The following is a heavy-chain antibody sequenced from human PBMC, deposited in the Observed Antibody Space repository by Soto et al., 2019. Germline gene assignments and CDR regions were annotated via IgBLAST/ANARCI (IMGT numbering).Heavy chain of an antibody. Sequence: KTSETLSLTCAISGDSVSSNSAAWNWIRQSPSRGLEWLGRTYYRSKWYNDYAVSVKSRITINPDTSKNQFSLQLNSVTPEDTAVYYCARAAGLGKPGIAVAGIDYYYYGMDVWGQGTTVTVSS. CDR2: TYYRSKWYN. J-gene: IGHJ6*02. D-gene: IGHD6-19*01. V-gene: IGHV6-1*01. CDR1: GDSVSSNSAA. CDR3: ARAAGLGKPGIAVAGIDYYYYGMDV.